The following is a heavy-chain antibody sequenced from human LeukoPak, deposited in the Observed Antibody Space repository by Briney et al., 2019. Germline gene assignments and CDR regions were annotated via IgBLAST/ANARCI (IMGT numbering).Heavy chain of an antibody. CDR3: AREGPMVRGVIQD. J-gene: IGHJ4*02. V-gene: IGHV4-38-2*02. CDR2: IYHSGST. D-gene: IGHD3-10*01. Sequence: PSETLSLTCTVSGYSISSGYYWGWIRQPPGKGLEWIGTIYHSGSTYYNPSLQSRVTISVDTSKNQFSLKLSSVTAADTAVYYCAREGPMVRGVIQDWGQGTLVTVSS. CDR1: GYSISSGYY.